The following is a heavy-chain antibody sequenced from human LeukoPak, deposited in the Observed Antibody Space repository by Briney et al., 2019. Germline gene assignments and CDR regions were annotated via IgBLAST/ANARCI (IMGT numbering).Heavy chain of an antibody. J-gene: IGHJ4*02. CDR3: ARADITMVRGVNFLDY. D-gene: IGHD3-10*01. Sequence: PSQTLSLTCTFSGGSISCGDYYWSWIRQPPGKGLEWIGYFYYSGSTYYNPSLKSRVTIPVDTSKNQFSLKLSSVTAADTAVYYCARADITMVRGVNFLDYWGQGTLVTVSS. V-gene: IGHV4-30-4*01. CDR1: GGSISCGDYY. CDR2: FYYSGST.